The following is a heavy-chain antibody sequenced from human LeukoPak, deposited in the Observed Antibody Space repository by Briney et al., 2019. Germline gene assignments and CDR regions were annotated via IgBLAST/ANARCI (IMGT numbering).Heavy chain of an antibody. CDR1: GFPFSTYA. V-gene: IGHV3-23*01. Sequence: SGGSLRLSCAASGFPFSTYAMSWVRQAPGKGLEWVSGISGSGGGTYYADSVKGRFTISRDNSKNTLYLQMNSLRAEDTAVYYCAKGVSGSYFTDYWGQGTLVTVSS. J-gene: IGHJ4*02. D-gene: IGHD3-16*01. CDR3: AKGVSGSYFTDY. CDR2: ISGSGGGT.